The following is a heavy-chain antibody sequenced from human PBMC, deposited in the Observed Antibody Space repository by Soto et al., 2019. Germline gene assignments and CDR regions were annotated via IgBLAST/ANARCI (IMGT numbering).Heavy chain of an antibody. CDR1: GFTFSSYG. CDR3: GRDSARAGGMDV. D-gene: IGHD6-6*01. V-gene: IGHV3-33*01. Sequence: QVQLVESGGGVVQPGRSLRLSCAASGFTFSSYGMHWVRQAPGKGLEWVAVIWYDGSNKYYVDSVKGRFTISRDNSKNTLYLQMDSLRAEDTAVYQCGRDSARAGGMDVWGQGTTVTVSS. CDR2: IWYDGSNK. J-gene: IGHJ6*02.